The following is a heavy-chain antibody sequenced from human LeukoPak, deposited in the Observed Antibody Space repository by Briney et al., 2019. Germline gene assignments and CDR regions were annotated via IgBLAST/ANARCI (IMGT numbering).Heavy chain of an antibody. V-gene: IGHV4-59*01. Sequence: NPSETLSLTCTVSGGSISSYYWSWIRQPPGKGLEWIGYIYYSGSTNYNPSLKSRVTISVDTSKNQFSLKLSSVTAADTAVYYCARARYSSSWVDYWGQGTLVTVSS. CDR2: IYYSGST. CDR3: ARARYSSSWVDY. CDR1: GGSISSYY. J-gene: IGHJ4*02. D-gene: IGHD6-13*01.